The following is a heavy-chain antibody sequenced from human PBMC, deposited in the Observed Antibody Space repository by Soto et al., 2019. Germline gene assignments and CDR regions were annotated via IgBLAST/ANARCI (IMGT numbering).Heavy chain of an antibody. J-gene: IGHJ6*03. CDR3: ARGPGSWYYYYMDV. D-gene: IGHD6-13*01. CDR1: GYTFTSYD. CDR2: MNPNSGNT. V-gene: IGHV1-8*01. Sequence: QVQLVQSGAEVKKPGASVKVSCKASGYTFTSYDINWVRQATGQGLEWMGWMNPNSGNTGYAQKYQGRVTMTRNTSISTAYMELSSLRSEDTAVYYCARGPGSWYYYYMDVWGKGSTVTVSS.